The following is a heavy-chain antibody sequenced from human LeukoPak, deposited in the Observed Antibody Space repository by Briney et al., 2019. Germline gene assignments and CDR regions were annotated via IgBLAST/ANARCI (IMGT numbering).Heavy chain of an antibody. CDR3: AKGGSGSYYDRIDF. D-gene: IGHD1-26*01. CDR1: GFTFSSYS. J-gene: IGHJ4*02. Sequence: GGSLRLSCAASGFTFSSYSMNWVRQAPGKGLEWVSSISSSSSYIYYADSVKGRFTISRDNSKYTLYLQMNSLRAEDTAVYYCAKGGSGSYYDRIDFWGQGTPVTVSS. V-gene: IGHV3-21*04. CDR2: ISSSSSYI.